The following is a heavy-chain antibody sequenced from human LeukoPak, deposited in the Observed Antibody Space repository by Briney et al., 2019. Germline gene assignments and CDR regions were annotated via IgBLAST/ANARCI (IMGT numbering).Heavy chain of an antibody. CDR3: ARDTQTYYYDSSGYRFDP. CDR2: ISYDGSNK. V-gene: IGHV3-30*03. CDR1: GFTFSSYG. Sequence: GGSLRLSCAASGFTFSSYGMHWVRQAPGKGLEWVAVISYDGSNKYYADSVKGRFTISRDNAKNTLYLQMNSLRAEDTAVYYCARDTQTYYYDSSGYRFDPWGQGTLVTVSS. D-gene: IGHD3-22*01. J-gene: IGHJ5*02.